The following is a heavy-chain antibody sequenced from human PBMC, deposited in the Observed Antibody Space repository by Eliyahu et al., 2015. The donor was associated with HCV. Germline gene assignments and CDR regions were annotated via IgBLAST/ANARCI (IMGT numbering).Heavy chain of an antibody. J-gene: IGHJ4*02. Sequence: QLQLQESGPGLVKPSETLSLTCTVSGGSISSSSYYWGWIRQPPGKGLEWVWGFHFRWGTHHNPSLKSRVTISVDTSKNQFSLKLSSVTAADTAVYYCARAPYGEELTWGQGTLVTVSS. CDR1: GGSISSSSYY. CDR2: FHFRWGT. CDR3: ARAPYGEELT. V-gene: IGHV4-39*07. D-gene: IGHD4-17*01.